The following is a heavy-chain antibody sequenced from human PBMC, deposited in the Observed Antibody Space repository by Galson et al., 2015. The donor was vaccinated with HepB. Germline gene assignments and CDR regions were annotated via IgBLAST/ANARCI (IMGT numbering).Heavy chain of an antibody. CDR2: INTASGRT. Sequence: SVKVSCKASGYTLTRYAIHWVRQAPGQGLEWMGWINTASGRTEYSQKFQGTVTITKDTSANTAYMEVSSLRSEDTAVYYCSRDSGRGFYGMDVWGQGTTVIVSS. CDR1: GYTLTRYA. D-gene: IGHD3-10*01. V-gene: IGHV1-3*04. CDR3: SRDSGRGFYGMDV. J-gene: IGHJ6*02.